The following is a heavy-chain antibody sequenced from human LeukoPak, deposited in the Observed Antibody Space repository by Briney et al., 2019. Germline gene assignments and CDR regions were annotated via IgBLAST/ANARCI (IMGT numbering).Heavy chain of an antibody. D-gene: IGHD2/OR15-2a*01. CDR3: ARRNTADASIDF. CDR2: IYYSGST. Sequence: SETLSLTCTVSGGSITSYYWSWIRQPPGKGLEWIGYIYYSGSTYYNPSLKSRVTISVDTSKKQFSLKLTSVTAADTAMYYCARRNTADASIDFWGQGTLVTASS. V-gene: IGHV4-59*01. J-gene: IGHJ4*02. CDR1: GGSITSYY.